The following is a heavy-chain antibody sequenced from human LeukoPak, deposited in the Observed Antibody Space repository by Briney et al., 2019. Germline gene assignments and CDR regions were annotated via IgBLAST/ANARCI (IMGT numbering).Heavy chain of an antibody. D-gene: IGHD6-19*01. V-gene: IGHV3-7*04. CDR2: IKQDGSEK. Sequence: GRSLRLSCAASGFTFSSYWISWVRQAPGKGLEWVANIKQDGSEKYYVDSVKGRFTISRDNAKNSLYLQMNSLRAEDTAVYYCARGFSGYSSGWYPICDYWGQGTLVAVSS. CDR3: ARGFSGYSSGWYPICDY. J-gene: IGHJ4*02. CDR1: GFTFSSYW.